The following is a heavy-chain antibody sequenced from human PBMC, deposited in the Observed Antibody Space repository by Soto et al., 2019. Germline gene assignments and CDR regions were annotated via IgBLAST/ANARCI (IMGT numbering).Heavy chain of an antibody. CDR3: ARQDYCGACIYYFDH. Sequence: QVQLVQSGADLREPGASVKVSCKASGYTFTSYPVHWVRQAPGQRLQWMGWINAANGDTGYSQKFQCRVTFTRDTSAYTRYMELSSLPSEDTAVYYCARQDYCGACIYYFDHWGQGTLVTVSS. J-gene: IGHJ4*02. CDR2: INAANGDT. CDR1: GYTFTSYP. D-gene: IGHD4-17*01. V-gene: IGHV1-3*01.